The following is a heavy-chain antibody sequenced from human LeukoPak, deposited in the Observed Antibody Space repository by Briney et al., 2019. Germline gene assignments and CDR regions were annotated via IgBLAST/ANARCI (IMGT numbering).Heavy chain of an antibody. CDR3: AKDGPYCGGITCYFRYFDL. Sequence: TGGSLRLSCAASGFMFSDYGMHWVRQAPGKGLEWVAVISNDGSIIYYADSVKGRFTIPRDNSKNTLHLQMNSLRPDDTAVYYCAKDGPYCGGITCYFRYFDLWGRGTLVTVSS. D-gene: IGHD2-21*01. J-gene: IGHJ2*01. CDR1: GFMFSDYG. CDR2: ISNDGSII. V-gene: IGHV3-30*18.